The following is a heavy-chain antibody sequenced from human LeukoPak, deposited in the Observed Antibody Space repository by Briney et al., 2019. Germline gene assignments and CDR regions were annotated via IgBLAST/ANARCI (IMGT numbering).Heavy chain of an antibody. CDR3: ARDFHGSGTYHTFDP. CDR2: ISRSGSII. Sequence: KTGGSLRLSCAASGFTFSDYYMSWIRQAPWKGLEWVSYISRSGSIIKYADSVKGRFTISRDNAKNSLYLQMNSLRAEDTALYYCARDFHGSGTYHTFDPWGQGTLVTVSS. CDR1: GFTFSDYY. V-gene: IGHV3-11*04. D-gene: IGHD3-10*01. J-gene: IGHJ5*02.